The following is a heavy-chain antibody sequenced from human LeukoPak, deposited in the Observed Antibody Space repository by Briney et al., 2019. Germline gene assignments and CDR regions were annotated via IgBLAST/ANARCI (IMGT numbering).Heavy chain of an antibody. CDR1: GFTVSTYY. J-gene: IGHJ4*02. V-gene: IGHV3-53*01. D-gene: IGHD2-2*01. CDR3: ARGLGYCTSTTCLLPFDY. Sequence: RGSLRLSCAASGFTVSTYYMTWVRQAPGKGLECVSVIYSGGSTYYADSVKGRFTVSRDNSKNTLYLQMNSLRAEDTAMYYCARGLGYCTSTTCLLPFDYWGQGTLVTVSS. CDR2: IYSGGST.